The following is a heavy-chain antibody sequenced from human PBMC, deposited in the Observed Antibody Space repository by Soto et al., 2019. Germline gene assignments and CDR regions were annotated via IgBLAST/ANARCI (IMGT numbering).Heavy chain of an antibody. CDR3: ARIGGITPPPGCYFDY. D-gene: IGHD3-16*01. CDR2: IDWDDNK. Sequence: SGPTLVNPTQTLTLTCTFSGFSLSTSGMCVSWIPQPPGKALERLALIDWDDNKYYSTSLKTRLTISKDTSNNQVVLTMTNMDPVDTATYYCARIGGITPPPGCYFDYWGQGTLVTVS. V-gene: IGHV2-70*01. CDR1: GFSLSTSGMC. J-gene: IGHJ4*02.